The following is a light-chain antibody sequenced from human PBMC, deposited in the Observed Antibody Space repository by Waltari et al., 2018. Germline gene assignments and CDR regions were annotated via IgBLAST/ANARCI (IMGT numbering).Light chain of an antibody. CDR3: QQYNNWPDT. CDR2: GAS. Sequence: EIVITQSPATLSVSPGARATLSCRASQSVSSNLAWYQQKPGQAPRLLIYGASTRATGIPARFSGSGSGTEFTLTISSLQSEDSAVYYCQQYNNWPDTFGQGTKLEIK. J-gene: IGKJ2*01. CDR1: QSVSSN. V-gene: IGKV3-15*01.